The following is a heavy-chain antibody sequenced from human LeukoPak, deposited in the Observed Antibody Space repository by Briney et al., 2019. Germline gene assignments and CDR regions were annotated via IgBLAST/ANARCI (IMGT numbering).Heavy chain of an antibody. D-gene: IGHD2-15*01. CDR1: DGSFSGYY. CDR3: AREVVVAATFGAFDI. Sequence: SETLSLTCAVYDGSFSGYYWSWIRQPPGKGLEWIGEINHSGSTNYNPSLKSRVTISVDTSKNQFSLKLSSVTAADTAVYYCAREVVVAATFGAFDIWGQGTMVTVSS. V-gene: IGHV4-34*01. CDR2: INHSGST. J-gene: IGHJ3*02.